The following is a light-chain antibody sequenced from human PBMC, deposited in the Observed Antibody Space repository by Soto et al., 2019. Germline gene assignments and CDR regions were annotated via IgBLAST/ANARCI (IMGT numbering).Light chain of an antibody. Sequence: ERVMTQSPATLSWSPGERATRSCRASQSVSSNLAWYQQKPGQAPRLLIYGASTRATGIPARFSGSGSGTEFTLTISSLQSEDFAVYYCQQYNNWPPTFGQGTKVDIK. CDR2: GAS. CDR1: QSVSSN. J-gene: IGKJ1*01. CDR3: QQYNNWPPT. V-gene: IGKV3-15*01.